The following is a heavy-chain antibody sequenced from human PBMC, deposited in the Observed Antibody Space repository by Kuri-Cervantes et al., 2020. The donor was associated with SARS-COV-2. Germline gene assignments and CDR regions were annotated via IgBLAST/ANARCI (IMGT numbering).Heavy chain of an antibody. V-gene: IGHV1-69*10. Sequence: SVKVSCKASGGTFSSYAICWVRQAPGQGLEWMGGIIPILGIANYAQKFQGRVTITADKSTSTAYMELSSLRSEDTAVYYCARDEGRYSYGRYSKFDYWGQGTLVTVSS. CDR1: GGTFSSYA. CDR3: ARDEGRYSYGRYSKFDY. D-gene: IGHD5-18*01. J-gene: IGHJ4*02. CDR2: IIPILGIA.